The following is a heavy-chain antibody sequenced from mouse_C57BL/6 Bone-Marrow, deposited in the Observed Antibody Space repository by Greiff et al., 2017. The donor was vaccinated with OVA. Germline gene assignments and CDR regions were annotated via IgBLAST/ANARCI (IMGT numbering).Heavy chain of an antibody. V-gene: IGHV5-12*01. J-gene: IGHJ4*01. Sequence: EVQRVESGGGLVQPGGSLKLSCAASGFTFSDYYMYWVRQTPEKRLEWVAYISNGGGSTYYPDTVKGRFTISRDNAKNTLYLQMSRLKSEDTAMYYCARHKAGAMDYWGQGTSVTVSS. D-gene: IGHD1-3*01. CDR2: ISNGGGST. CDR3: ARHKAGAMDY. CDR1: GFTFSDYY.